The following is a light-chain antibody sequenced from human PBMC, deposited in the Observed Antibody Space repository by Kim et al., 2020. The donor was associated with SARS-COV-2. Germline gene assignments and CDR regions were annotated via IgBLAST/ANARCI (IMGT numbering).Light chain of an antibody. CDR1: SLRSYY. Sequence: VALGQRVWITCQGESLRSYYARWYQQKPGQAPVLVIYGKNNRPSGIPDRFSGSSSGNTASLTITGAQAENEADYYCNSRDSSGNHPFGGGTQLTVL. V-gene: IGLV3-19*01. J-gene: IGLJ2*01. CDR2: GKN. CDR3: NSRDSSGNHP.